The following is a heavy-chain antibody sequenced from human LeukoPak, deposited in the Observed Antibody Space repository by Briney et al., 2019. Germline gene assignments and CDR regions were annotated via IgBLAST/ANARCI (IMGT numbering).Heavy chain of an antibody. CDR1: GGTFSSYA. V-gene: IGHV1-69*05. D-gene: IGHD6-25*01. J-gene: IGHJ5*02. CDR2: IIPIFGTA. Sequence: VASVKVSCKASGGTFSSYAISWVRQAPGQGLEWMGGIIPIFGTANYAQKFQGRVTITTDESTSTAYMELSSLRSEDTAVYYCARDPAAAIDPWGQGTLVTVSS. CDR3: ARDPAAAIDP.